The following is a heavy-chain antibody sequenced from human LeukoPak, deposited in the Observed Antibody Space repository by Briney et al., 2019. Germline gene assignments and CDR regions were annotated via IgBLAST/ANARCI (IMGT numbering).Heavy chain of an antibody. V-gene: IGHV3-23*01. CDR1: GFTFSNYA. J-gene: IGHJ6*03. CDR3: AKRFLEWLFSMDV. CDR2: ISGSGGST. Sequence: GGSLRLSCAASGFTFSNYAMSWVRQAPGKGLEWVSGISGSGGSTYYADSLKGRFTISRDNSKNTLYLQMNSLRAEDTAVYYCAKRFLEWLFSMDVWGKGTTVTVSS. D-gene: IGHD3-3*01.